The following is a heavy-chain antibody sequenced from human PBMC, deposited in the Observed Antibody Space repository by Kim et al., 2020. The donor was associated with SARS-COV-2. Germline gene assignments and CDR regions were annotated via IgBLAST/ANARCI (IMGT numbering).Heavy chain of an antibody. Sequence: SETLSLTCAVYGESFSDYQWSWIRQSPGKGLEWIGEIDQSGSTNYNPSLKSRVTISADTSKNQFSLKLSSVTAADTAVYYCARVRGGITMIVGVITAAEYYFDSWGQGTPVTVSS. J-gene: IGHJ4*02. CDR3: ARVRGGITMIVGVITAAEYYFDS. CDR2: IDQSGST. V-gene: IGHV4-34*01. D-gene: IGHD3-22*01. CDR1: GESFSDYQ.